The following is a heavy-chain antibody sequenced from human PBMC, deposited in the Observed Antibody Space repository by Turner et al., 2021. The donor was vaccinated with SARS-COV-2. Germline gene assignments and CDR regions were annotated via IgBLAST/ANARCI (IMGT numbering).Heavy chain of an antibody. V-gene: IGHV4-4*07. J-gene: IGHJ4*02. Sequence: QVQLQESGPGLVQASETLTLMCTESGGPISPYYWSWIRQPAGKGLAWIGRIHSSWRTNYNPSLQSRVTFSLDTSKSQFSLTLDSLTAADTAIYYCTRQTWGGERDWGQGTLVTVSS. D-gene: IGHD1-1*01. CDR2: IHSSWRT. CDR1: GGPISPYY. CDR3: TRQTWGGERD.